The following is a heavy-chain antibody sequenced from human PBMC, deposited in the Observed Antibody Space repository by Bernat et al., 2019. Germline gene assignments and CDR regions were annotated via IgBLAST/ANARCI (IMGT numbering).Heavy chain of an antibody. Sequence: QVQLVESGGGVVQPGRSLRLSCAASGFTFSSYAMHWVRQAPGKGLEWVAVISYDGSNKYYADSVKGRFTISRDNSKNTLYLQMNSLRAEDTAVYYCGRGGYYYDPTNDYWGQGTLVTVSS. CDR2: ISYDGSNK. J-gene: IGHJ4*02. V-gene: IGHV3-30-3*01. CDR3: GRGGYYYDPTNDY. CDR1: GFTFSSYA. D-gene: IGHD3-22*01.